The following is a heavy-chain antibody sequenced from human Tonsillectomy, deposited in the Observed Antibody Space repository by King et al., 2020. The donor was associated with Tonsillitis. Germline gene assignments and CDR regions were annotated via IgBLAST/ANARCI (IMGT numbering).Heavy chain of an antibody. V-gene: IGHV7-4-1*02. J-gene: IGHJ3*02. D-gene: IGHD5-12*01. CDR1: GYTFTTYA. CDR2: VNTNTGNP. CDR3: ARDPGYSGSDQGDDAFDI. Sequence: QLVQSGSELKKPGASVKVSCKASGYTFTTYAMNWLRQAPGQGLEWMGWVNTNTGNPTYAQCFTGRFVFSLDTSVSTAYLQISSLKAEDTAVYYCARDPGYSGSDQGDDAFDIWGQGTMVTVSS.